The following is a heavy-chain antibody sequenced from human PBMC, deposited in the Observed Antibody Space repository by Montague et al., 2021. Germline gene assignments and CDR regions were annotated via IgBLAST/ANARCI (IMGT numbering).Heavy chain of an antibody. V-gene: IGHV3-33*01. Sequence: SLRLSCAGSGFTFRNYGMHWVRQAPGKGLEWVAVIWHDGSEKFYADSVKGRLTISRDNSKNTLYLQMDSLKAEDTAVFYCVRETLEAPGPKPQYIQYWGQGTLVTVSS. CDR1: GFTFRNYG. J-gene: IGHJ1*01. CDR3: VRETLEAPGPKPQYIQY. CDR2: IWHDGSEK. D-gene: IGHD2-2*01.